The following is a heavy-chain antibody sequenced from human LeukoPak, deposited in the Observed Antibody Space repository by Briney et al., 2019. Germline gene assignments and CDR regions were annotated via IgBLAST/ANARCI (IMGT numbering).Heavy chain of an antibody. D-gene: IGHD3-3*01. CDR1: GFSFSNYN. CDR3: ARDRSYYTDRGTDY. J-gene: IGHJ4*02. Sequence: GGSLRLSCAASGFSFSNYNMNWVRQAPGKGLEWVSSITSSSTYIYYADSVKGRFTISRDNAKNSLYLQLNSLRAEDTAVYFCARDRSYYTDRGTDYWGQGTLVTVSS. V-gene: IGHV3-21*04. CDR2: ITSSSTYI.